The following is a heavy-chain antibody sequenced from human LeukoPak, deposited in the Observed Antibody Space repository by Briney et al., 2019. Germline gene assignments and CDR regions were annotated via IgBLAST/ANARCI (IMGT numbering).Heavy chain of an antibody. CDR1: GFTFKNYG. CDR3: AKRDSSGSYYFDF. V-gene: IGHV3-23*01. Sequence: GGSLRLSCAASGFTFKNYGMSWVRQAPGKGLEWVSSISTGGGGTYYADFVKGRFTISRDNSKNTLYLQMNSLRAEDTDVYYCAKRDSSGSYYFDFWGQGTLATVSS. J-gene: IGHJ4*02. CDR2: ISTGGGGT. D-gene: IGHD3-22*01.